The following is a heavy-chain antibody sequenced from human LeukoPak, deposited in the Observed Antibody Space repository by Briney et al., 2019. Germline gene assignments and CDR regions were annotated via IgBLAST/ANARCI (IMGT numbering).Heavy chain of an antibody. Sequence: SVKVSCKASGGTFSSYAISWVRQAPGQGLEWMGGIIPILGTANYAQKFQGRVTITADESTSTAYMELSSLRSEDTAVYYCARDPIYYYDSSGHNQFDYWGQGTLVTVSS. J-gene: IGHJ4*02. D-gene: IGHD3-22*01. CDR1: GGTFSSYA. V-gene: IGHV1-69*13. CDR2: IIPILGTA. CDR3: ARDPIYYYDSSGHNQFDY.